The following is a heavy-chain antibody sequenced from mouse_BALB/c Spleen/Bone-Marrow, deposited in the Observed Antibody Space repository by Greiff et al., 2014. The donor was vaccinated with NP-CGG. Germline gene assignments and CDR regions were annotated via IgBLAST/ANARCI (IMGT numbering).Heavy chain of an antibody. J-gene: IGHJ2*01. V-gene: IGHV1-80*01. Sequence: LLESGAELVRPGSSVKISCKASGYAFSTYWMNWVKQRPGQGLEWIGQVSPGDGDTNYNGKFRGKATLTADKSSSTAYIQLSSLTSEDSAVYFCARVYYGNLDHWGQGTTLTVSS. D-gene: IGHD2-1*01. CDR2: VSPGDGDT. CDR3: ARVYYGNLDH. CDR1: GYAFSTYW.